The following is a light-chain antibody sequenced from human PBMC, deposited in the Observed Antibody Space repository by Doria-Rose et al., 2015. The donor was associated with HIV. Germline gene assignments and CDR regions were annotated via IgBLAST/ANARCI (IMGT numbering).Light chain of an antibody. V-gene: IGKV3-20*01. CDR1: QSVSANY. Sequence: EIVMTQSPGTLSLSPGERATLSCRASQSVSANYLAWYQQRPGQSPRLLIYGASSMATDIPDRFSGSGSGTDFTLTISRLEPEDFAVYYCHQYASSRTFGQGTKVEIK. CDR3: HQYASSRT. J-gene: IGKJ1*01. CDR2: GAS.